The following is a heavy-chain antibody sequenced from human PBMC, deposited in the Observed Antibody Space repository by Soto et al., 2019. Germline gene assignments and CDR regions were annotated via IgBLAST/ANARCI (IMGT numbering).Heavy chain of an antibody. Sequence: PGESLKISCKGSGYSFTSYWIGWVRQMPGKGLEWMGIIYPGDSDTRYSPTFQGQVTISADKSISTAYLQWSSLKASDTAMYYCARLGGASFGSYYYYYMDVWGKGTTVTVSS. J-gene: IGHJ6*03. CDR3: ARLGGASFGSYYYYYMDV. D-gene: IGHD3-10*01. V-gene: IGHV5-51*01. CDR2: IYPGDSDT. CDR1: GYSFTSYW.